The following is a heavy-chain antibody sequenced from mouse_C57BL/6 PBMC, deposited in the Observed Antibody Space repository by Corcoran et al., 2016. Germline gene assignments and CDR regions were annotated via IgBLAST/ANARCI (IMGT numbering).Heavy chain of an antibody. CDR3: ARMDGNYVGAMDY. J-gene: IGHJ4*01. D-gene: IGHD2-1*01. V-gene: IGHV1-18*01. CDR2: INPNNGGT. CDR1: GYTFTDYN. Sequence: EVQLQQSGPELVKPGASVKIPCKASGYTFTDYNMDWVKQSHGKSLEWIGDINPNNGGTIYNQKFKGKATLTVDKSSSTAYMELRSLTSEDTAVYYCARMDGNYVGAMDYWGQGTSVTVSS.